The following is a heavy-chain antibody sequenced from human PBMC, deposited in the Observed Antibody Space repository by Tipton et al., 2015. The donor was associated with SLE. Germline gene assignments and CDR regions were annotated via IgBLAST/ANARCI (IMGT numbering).Heavy chain of an antibody. Sequence: TLSLTCTVSGGSISSHYWSWIRQPPGKGLEWIGYIYYSGSTNYNPSLKSRVTISVDTSKNQFSLKLSSVTAADTAVYYCARVNPYDSSGSMEFDPWGQGTLVTVSS. CDR3: ARVNPYDSSGSMEFDP. CDR1: GGSISSHY. CDR2: IYYSGST. J-gene: IGHJ5*02. D-gene: IGHD3-22*01. V-gene: IGHV4-59*08.